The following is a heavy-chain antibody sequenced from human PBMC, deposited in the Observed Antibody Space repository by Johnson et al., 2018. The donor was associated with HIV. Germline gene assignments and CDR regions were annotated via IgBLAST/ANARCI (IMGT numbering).Heavy chain of an antibody. D-gene: IGHD2-15*01. CDR3: ARDQGDIVVVVAAELWAFDI. Sequence: VQLMESGGGLVQPGGSLRLSCAASGFTVSSNYMSWVRQAPGKGLEWVAGISYDGSNKYYADSVKGRFTISRDNAKNSLYLQMNSLRAEDTAVYYCARDQGDIVVVVAAELWAFDIWGQGTMVTVSS. CDR1: GFTVSSNY. V-gene: IGHV3-30-3*01. CDR2: ISYDGSNK. J-gene: IGHJ3*02.